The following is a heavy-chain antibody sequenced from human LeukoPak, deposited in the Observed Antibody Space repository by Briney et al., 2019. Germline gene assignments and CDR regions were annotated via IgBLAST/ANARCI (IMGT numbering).Heavy chain of an antibody. CDR1: GFTFSSYS. D-gene: IGHD6-13*01. Sequence: PGGSLRFSCAASGFTFSSYSMNWVRQAPGKGLEWVSSISSSSTYIYYADSVKGRFTISRDNAKNSLYLQMNSLRAEDTGVYYCARGEAAAGTNFDYWGQGTLVTVSS. J-gene: IGHJ4*02. V-gene: IGHV3-21*01. CDR2: ISSSSTYI. CDR3: ARGEAAAGTNFDY.